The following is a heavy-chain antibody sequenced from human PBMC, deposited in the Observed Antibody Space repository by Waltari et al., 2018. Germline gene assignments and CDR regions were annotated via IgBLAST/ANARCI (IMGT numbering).Heavy chain of an antibody. CDR1: GYSFITYW. V-gene: IGHV5-51*01. D-gene: IGHD1-7*01. Sequence: EVQLVQSGAEVKKPGESLKIPCKASGYSFITYWIGWVRQVPGKGLEWMGGIYPGDSDTRYSPASRGQVTISADKSITTAYLQWNSLKASDTAMYYCARLSTAGTFFDYWGQGTLVTVSS. CDR3: ARLSTAGTFFDY. CDR2: IYPGDSDT. J-gene: IGHJ4*02.